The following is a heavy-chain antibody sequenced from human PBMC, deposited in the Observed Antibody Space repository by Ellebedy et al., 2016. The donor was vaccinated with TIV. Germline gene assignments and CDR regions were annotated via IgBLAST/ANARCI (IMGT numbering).Heavy chain of an antibody. V-gene: IGHV4-34*01. D-gene: IGHD3/OR15-3a*01. CDR2: IYHSGST. CDR3: ARTDLRYGMDV. CDR1: GGTFSPYY. Sequence: SETLSLXXAVYGGTFSPYYWGWIRQPPGKGLEWIANIYHSGSTYYNPSLRSRLSLSLDTSKNHLSLRLSSVTAADTAVYFCARTDLRYGMDVWGQGTSVTVS. J-gene: IGHJ6*02.